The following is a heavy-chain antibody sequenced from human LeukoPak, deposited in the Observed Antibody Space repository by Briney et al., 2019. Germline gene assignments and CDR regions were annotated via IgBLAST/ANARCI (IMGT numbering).Heavy chain of an antibody. CDR2: IYSGGST. D-gene: IGHD6-19*01. Sequence: PGGSLRLSCAASGFTVSSNYMSWVRQAPGKGLEWVSVIYSGGSTYYADSVKGRFTISRDNSKNTLYLQMNSLRAEDTAVYYCAKGIIGSYSSGSLVFDYWGQGTLVTVSS. CDR3: AKGIIGSYSSGSLVFDY. V-gene: IGHV3-53*01. J-gene: IGHJ4*02. CDR1: GFTVSSNY.